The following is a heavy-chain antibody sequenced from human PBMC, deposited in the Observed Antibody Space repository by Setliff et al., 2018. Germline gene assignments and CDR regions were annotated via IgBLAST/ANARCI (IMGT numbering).Heavy chain of an antibody. Sequence: SGPTLVNPPQTLTLTCTFSGFSLSTSGVGVGWIRQPPGKALEWLALIYWNDDKRYSPSLKSRLTITKDTSKNQVVLTMTNMDPVDTATYYCAQHMPYYYMDVWGKGTTVTVSS. CDR1: GFSLSTSGVG. V-gene: IGHV2-5*01. D-gene: IGHD2-2*01. CDR2: IYWNDDK. J-gene: IGHJ6*03. CDR3: AQHMPYYYMDV.